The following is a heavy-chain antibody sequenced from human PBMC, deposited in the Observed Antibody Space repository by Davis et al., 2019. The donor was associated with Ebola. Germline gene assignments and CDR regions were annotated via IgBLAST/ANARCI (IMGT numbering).Heavy chain of an antibody. J-gene: IGHJ3*02. CDR2: IYPGDSDT. CDR3: ARSKASRRGDAFDI. CDR1: GYSFTSHW. V-gene: IGHV5-51*01. D-gene: IGHD3-10*01. Sequence: GESLKISCQGSGYSFTSHWIGWVRQVPGKGLELMGIIYPGDSDTRYSPSFQGQVTISTDKSISTAYLQWSSLKASDTAMYYCARSKASRRGDAFDIWGQGTMVTVSS.